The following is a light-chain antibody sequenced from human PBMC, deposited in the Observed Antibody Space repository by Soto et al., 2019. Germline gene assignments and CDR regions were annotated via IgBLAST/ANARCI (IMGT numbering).Light chain of an antibody. CDR1: QSVSNY. V-gene: IGKV3-11*01. Sequence: PLSCWASQSVSNYLAWYQQKPGQAPRLLIYDTSNRATGIPARFSGSGSGTDFTLTISSLEPEDFAIYYCQHRSNFGQGTRLEIK. CDR3: QHRSN. CDR2: DTS. J-gene: IGKJ5*01.